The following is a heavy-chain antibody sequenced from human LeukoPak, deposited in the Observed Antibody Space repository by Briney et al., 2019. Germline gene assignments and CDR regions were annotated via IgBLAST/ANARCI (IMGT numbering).Heavy chain of an antibody. D-gene: IGHD3-16*01. J-gene: IGHJ4*02. V-gene: IGHV5-51*01. CDR3: ARRLRFAEGAYFDY. CDR2: IYPGDSDT. Sequence: GESLNISCKASGYSFSGYWIGWVRQMPGKGLEWMGIIYPGDSDTAYSPSFQGQVTISADKSISTAYLQWSSLKASDTGIYYCARRLRFAEGAYFDYWGQGTLVTVSS. CDR1: GYSFSGYW.